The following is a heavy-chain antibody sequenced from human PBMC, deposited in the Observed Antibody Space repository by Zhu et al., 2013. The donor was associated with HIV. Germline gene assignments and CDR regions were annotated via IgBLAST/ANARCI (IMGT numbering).Heavy chain of an antibody. CDR2: IIPILGIA. CDR1: GGTFSSYT. Sequence: QVQLVQSGAEVKKPGSSVKVSCKASGGTFSSYTISWVRQAPGQGLEWMGRIIPILGIANYAQKFQGRVTITADKSTSTAYMELSSLRSEDTAVYYCARDLRSYDYVWGSKPRGEAFDYWGQGTLVTVSS. J-gene: IGHJ4*02. D-gene: IGHD3-16*01. V-gene: IGHV1-69*08. CDR3: ARDLRSYDYVWGSKPRGEAFDY.